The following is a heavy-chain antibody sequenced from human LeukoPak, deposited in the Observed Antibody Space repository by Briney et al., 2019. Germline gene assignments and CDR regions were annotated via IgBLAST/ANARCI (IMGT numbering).Heavy chain of an antibody. D-gene: IGHD6-13*01. V-gene: IGHV3-30-3*01. CDR1: GFTFSNYP. CDR3: ARGDSSSWYGYYFDY. J-gene: IGHJ4*02. Sequence: PGGSLRLSCAASGFTFSNYPMHWVRQAPGKGLEWVAVISYDGSNKYYADSVKGRFTISRDNSKNTLSLQMNSLRDEDTAVYYCARGDSSSWYGYYFDYWGQRTLVTVSS. CDR2: ISYDGSNK.